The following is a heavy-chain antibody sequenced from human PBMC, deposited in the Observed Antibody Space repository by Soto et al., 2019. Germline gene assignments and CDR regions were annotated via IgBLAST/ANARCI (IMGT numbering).Heavy chain of an antibody. V-gene: IGHV4-4*02. CDR3: SRVGLLWFGELFGWFDP. CDR1: GGSISSSNW. CDR2: IYHSGST. D-gene: IGHD3-10*01. J-gene: IGHJ5*02. Sequence: PSETLSLTCAVSGGSISSSNWWSWVRQPPGKGLEWIGEIYHSGSTNYNPTLKSRVTISVDKSKNKFSLKLSSVTAADTAVYFFSRVGLLWFGELFGWFDPWGQGTLVTVSS.